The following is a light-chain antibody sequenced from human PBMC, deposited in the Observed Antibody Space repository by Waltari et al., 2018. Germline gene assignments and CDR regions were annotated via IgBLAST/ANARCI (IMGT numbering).Light chain of an antibody. V-gene: IGKV3-20*01. CDR1: QSVSRA. Sequence: EIVLTQSPATLSLSPGDRATLSCRASQSVSRALAWYQQKPGQATRLLIYGASGRATGIPDRFSGSGSGTDFSLTISRLEPEDFAVYFCQHYVRLPATFGQGTKVEIK. J-gene: IGKJ1*01. CDR2: GAS. CDR3: QHYVRLPAT.